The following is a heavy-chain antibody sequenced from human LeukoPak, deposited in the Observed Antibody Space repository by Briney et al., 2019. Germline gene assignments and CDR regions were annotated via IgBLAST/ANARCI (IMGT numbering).Heavy chain of an antibody. CDR1: GGSLSGYY. CDR3: ARHKYGDYTFDY. V-gene: IGHV4-34*01. CDR2: INHSGST. Sequence: PSETLSLTCAVYGGSLSGYYWSWIRQPPGKGLEWIGEINHSGSTNYNPSLKSRVTISVDTSKNQFSLKLSSVTAADTAVYYCARHKYGDYTFDYWGQGTLVTVSS. D-gene: IGHD4-17*01. J-gene: IGHJ4*02.